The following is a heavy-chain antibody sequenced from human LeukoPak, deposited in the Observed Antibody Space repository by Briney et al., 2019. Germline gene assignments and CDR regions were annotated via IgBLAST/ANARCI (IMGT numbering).Heavy chain of an antibody. CDR3: GKTTVGYSSGRYPGWPVDY. CDR2: ISGSGGST. V-gene: IGHV3-23*01. J-gene: IGHJ4*02. Sequence: GSLRLSCAASGFTFSSYAMSWVRQAPGKGLEWVSAISGSGGSTYYADSVKGRFTISRDNSKNTVYLQMNSLRAEDTAVYYCGKTTVGYSSGRYPGWPVDYWGQGTLVTVSS. CDR1: GFTFSSYA. D-gene: IGHD6-19*01.